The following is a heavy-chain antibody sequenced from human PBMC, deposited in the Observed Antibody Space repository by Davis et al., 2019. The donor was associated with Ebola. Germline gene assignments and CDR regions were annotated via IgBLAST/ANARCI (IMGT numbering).Heavy chain of an antibody. Sequence: SETLSPTCPAPGGPISSYYWSWIRQLQGKGLEWIGEINHSGSTNSNPSLKSRVTISVDTSKNQFSLKLSSVTAADTAVYYCARSGHYDFWSGYLYNWFDPWGQGTLVTVSS. D-gene: IGHD3-3*01. V-gene: IGHV4-34*01. CDR2: INHSGST. CDR1: GGPISSYY. CDR3: ARSGHYDFWSGYLYNWFDP. J-gene: IGHJ5*02.